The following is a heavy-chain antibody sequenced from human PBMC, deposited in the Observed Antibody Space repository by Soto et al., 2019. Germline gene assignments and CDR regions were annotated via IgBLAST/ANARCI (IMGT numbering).Heavy chain of an antibody. CDR1: SDSISNNNW. V-gene: IGHV4-4*02. CDR2: IYHSGST. Sequence: QVQLQESGPGLVKPSGTLSLTCAVSSDSISNNNWWSWVRQPPGKGLEWIGEIYHSGSTNYNPSLKSRVNISLDQSTNPFSLKLNSVTAADTAVYYCARSTATEDCWGQGTLITVSS. J-gene: IGHJ4*02. D-gene: IGHD4-17*01. CDR3: ARSTATEDC.